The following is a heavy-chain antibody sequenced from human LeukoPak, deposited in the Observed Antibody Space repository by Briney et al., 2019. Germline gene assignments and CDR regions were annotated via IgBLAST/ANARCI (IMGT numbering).Heavy chain of an antibody. Sequence: GASVKVSCKASGGTFSSYAISWVRQAPGQGLEWMGGIIPIFGTANYAQKFQGRVTITTDESTSTAYMELSSLRSEDTAVYYCAIPIEYSSSSVPIFDYWGQGTLVTVSS. CDR3: AIPIEYSSSSVPIFDY. V-gene: IGHV1-69*05. D-gene: IGHD6-6*01. CDR2: IIPIFGTA. J-gene: IGHJ4*02. CDR1: GGTFSSYA.